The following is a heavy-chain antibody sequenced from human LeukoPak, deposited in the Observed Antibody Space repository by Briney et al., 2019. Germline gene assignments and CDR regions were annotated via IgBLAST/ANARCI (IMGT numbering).Heavy chain of an antibody. J-gene: IGHJ1*01. D-gene: IGHD6-19*01. Sequence: SETLSLTCTVSGGPISSSSYYWGWIRQPPGKGLEWIGSIYYSGSTYYNPSLKSRVTISVDTSKNQFSLKLSSVTAADTAVYYCARHRSGGWYRYFQHWGQGTLVTVSS. CDR3: ARHRSGGWYRYFQH. CDR1: GGPISSSSYY. V-gene: IGHV4-39*01. CDR2: IYYSGST.